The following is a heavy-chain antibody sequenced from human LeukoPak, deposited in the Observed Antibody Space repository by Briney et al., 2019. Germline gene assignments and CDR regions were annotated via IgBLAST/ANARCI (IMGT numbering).Heavy chain of an antibody. CDR2: IYTSGSI. J-gene: IGHJ4*02. CDR1: GGSIGGYH. D-gene: IGHD1-7*01. V-gene: IGHV4-4*07. CDR3: ARDFNWNYGGGFDY. Sequence: SETLSLTCTVSGGSIGGYHWNWIRQPAGKGLEWIGRIYTSGSIDYSPSLKSRVTMSVDRSKNQFSLKLTFVTAADTAVYYCARDFNWNYGGGFDYWGQGMLVTVSS.